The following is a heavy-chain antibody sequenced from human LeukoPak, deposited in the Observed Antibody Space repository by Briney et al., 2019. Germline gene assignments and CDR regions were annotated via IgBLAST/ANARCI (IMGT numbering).Heavy chain of an antibody. CDR1: GFTFSSYG. CDR2: ISYDGSNK. J-gene: IGHJ4*02. D-gene: IGHD2-15*01. Sequence: LPGGSLRLSCAASGFTFSSYGMHWVRQAPGKGLEWVAVISYDGSNKYYADSVKGRFIISRDNSKNTLYLQMNSLRAEDTAVYYCAKDPFPVVVAAHFDYWGQGTLVTVSS. V-gene: IGHV3-30*18. CDR3: AKDPFPVVVAAHFDY.